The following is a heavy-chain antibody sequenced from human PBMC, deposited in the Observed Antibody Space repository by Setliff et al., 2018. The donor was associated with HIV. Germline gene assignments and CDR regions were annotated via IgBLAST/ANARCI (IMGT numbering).Heavy chain of an antibody. J-gene: IGHJ4*02. D-gene: IGHD4-17*01. V-gene: IGHV3-23*01. Sequence: PGGSLRLSCAASGFTFFSSAMSWVRQAPGKGLEWVSTISHSGETTYFADSVKGRFTISRDNSKNTLYLQMSSLKVDDTAIYFCAKALYGHSSAVGPDFWGQGTLVTVSS. CDR3: AKALYGHSSAVGPDF. CDR2: ISHSGETT. CDR1: GFTFFSSA.